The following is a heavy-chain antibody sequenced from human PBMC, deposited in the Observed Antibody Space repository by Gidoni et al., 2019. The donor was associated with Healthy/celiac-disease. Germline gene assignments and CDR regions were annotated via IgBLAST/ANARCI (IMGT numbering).Heavy chain of an antibody. Sequence: EVQLVESGGGLVQPGRSLRLSCAASGFTFDDYAMHWVRQAPGKGLEWVSGISWNSGSIGYADSVKGRFTISRDNAKNSLYLQMNSLRAEDTALYYCAKDIGVTTGAFDIWGQGTMVTVSS. D-gene: IGHD4-17*01. V-gene: IGHV3-9*01. CDR3: AKDIGVTTGAFDI. J-gene: IGHJ3*02. CDR2: ISWNSGSI. CDR1: GFTFDDYA.